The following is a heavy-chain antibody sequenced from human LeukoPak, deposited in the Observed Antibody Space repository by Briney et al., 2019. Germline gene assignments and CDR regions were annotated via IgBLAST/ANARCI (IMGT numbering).Heavy chain of an antibody. D-gene: IGHD6-13*01. CDR1: GASITSRIW. Sequence: PSETLSLTCVVSGASITSRIWWSWVRQPPGKGLEWIGGISHTGSIDYTPSLKSRATISLDKSKNQLSLNLTSVTAADTAMYYCARDNERRLTAAGTAAFDLWGRGTLVTVSS. J-gene: IGHJ2*01. CDR3: ARDNERRLTAAGTAAFDL. V-gene: IGHV4-4*02. CDR2: ISHTGSI.